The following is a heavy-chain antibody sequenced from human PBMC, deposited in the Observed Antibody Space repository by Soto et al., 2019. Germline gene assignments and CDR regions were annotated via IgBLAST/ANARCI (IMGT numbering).Heavy chain of an antibody. CDR2: IYYSGST. Sequence: QVQLQESGPGLVKPSQTLSLTCTVSGGSISSGGYYWSWIRQHPGKGLEWIGYIYYSGSTYYNPSPKSRFTTXXDXSXXQFSLKLSSVTAADTAVYYCARSKVRFGELLPYDYWGQGTLVTVSS. J-gene: IGHJ4*02. CDR3: ARSKVRFGELLPYDY. CDR1: GGSISSGGYY. V-gene: IGHV4-31*03. D-gene: IGHD3-10*01.